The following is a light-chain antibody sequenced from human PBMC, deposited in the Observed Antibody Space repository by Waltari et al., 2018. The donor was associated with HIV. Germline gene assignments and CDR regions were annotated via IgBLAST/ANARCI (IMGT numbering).Light chain of an antibody. CDR1: QSVGTS. J-gene: IGKJ2*01. Sequence: DTQMTQSPSSVSASVGDRVTITCRARQSVGTSVAWYQQKPDRTPKLLIFEASRLQTGVPSRCGGSGSGTKFTLTITRLQPQDLATYFCQQANNFPHTFGQGT. V-gene: IGKV1-12*01. CDR3: QQANNFPHT. CDR2: EAS.